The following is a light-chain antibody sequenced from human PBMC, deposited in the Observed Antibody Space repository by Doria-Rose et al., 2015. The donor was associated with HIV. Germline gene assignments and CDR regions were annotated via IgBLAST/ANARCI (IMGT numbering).Light chain of an antibody. Sequence: DIRVTQSPSSLSASVGDRVTITCRASQSTGSFLNWYQQKPGKAPKLLIYAASSLQNGFPSMFSGSGSGTDFTLTISSLQPEDFATYFCQQSYSTPLTFGGGTKVETK. J-gene: IGKJ4*01. CDR2: AAS. CDR3: QQSYSTPLT. CDR1: QSTGSF. V-gene: IGKV1-39*01.